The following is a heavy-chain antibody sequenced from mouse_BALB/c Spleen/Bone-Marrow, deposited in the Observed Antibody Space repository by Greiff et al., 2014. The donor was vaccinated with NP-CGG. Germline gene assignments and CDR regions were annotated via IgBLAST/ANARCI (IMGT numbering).Heavy chain of an antibody. J-gene: IGHJ2*01. CDR3: ARWGLRSDY. V-gene: IGHV1-7*01. D-gene: IGHD2-4*01. CDR1: GYTFTSYW. CDR2: INPSTGYT. Sequence: VQLQESGAELAKPGASVKMSCKASGYTFTSYWMHWVKQRPGQGLEWIGYINPSTGYTEYNQKFKDKATLTADKSSSTAYMQLGSLTSEDSAVYYCARWGLRSDYWGQGTALTVSS.